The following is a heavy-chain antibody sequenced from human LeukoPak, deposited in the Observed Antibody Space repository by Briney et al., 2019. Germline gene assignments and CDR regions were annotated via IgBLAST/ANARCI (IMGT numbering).Heavy chain of an antibody. CDR3: ARGMEVAGMGPVNKYFDY. CDR1: GYSFTSYW. Sequence: PGASLQISCKGSGYSFTSYWIGWVRQMPGKGLEWMGIIYPGDSDTRYSPSFQGQVTISADKSISTAYLQWSSLKASDTAMYYCARGMEVAGMGPVNKYFDYWGQGTLVTVSS. D-gene: IGHD6-19*01. CDR2: IYPGDSDT. V-gene: IGHV5-51*01. J-gene: IGHJ4*02.